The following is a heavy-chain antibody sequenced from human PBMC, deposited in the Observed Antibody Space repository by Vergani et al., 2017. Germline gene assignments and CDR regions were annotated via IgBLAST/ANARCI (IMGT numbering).Heavy chain of an antibody. J-gene: IGHJ6*02. CDR1: GYTFTSYY. D-gene: IGHD2-2*01. V-gene: IGHV1-46*03. CDR2: INPSGGST. CDR3: ARVSIVVVPAANYYGMDV. Sequence: QVQLVQSGAEVKKPGASVKVSCKASGYTFTSYYMHWVRQAPGKGLEWMGIINPSGGSTSYAQKFRGRVTMTRDTSTSTVYMELSSLRSEDTAVYYCARVSIVVVPAANYYGMDVWGQGTTVTVSS.